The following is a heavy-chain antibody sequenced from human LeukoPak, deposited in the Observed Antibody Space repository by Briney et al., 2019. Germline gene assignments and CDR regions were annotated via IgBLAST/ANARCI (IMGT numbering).Heavy chain of an antibody. CDR3: ARDKPKTYYYDSSGYPILYYYGMDV. J-gene: IGHJ6*02. Sequence: PSETLSLTCTVSGGSISSGDYYWSWIRQPPGKGLEWIGYIYYSGSTYYNPSLKSRVTISVDTSKNQFSLKLSSVTAADTAVYYCARDKPKTYYYDSSGYPILYYYGMDVWGQGTTVTVSS. CDR1: GGSISSGDYY. V-gene: IGHV4-30-4*01. CDR2: IYYSGST. D-gene: IGHD3-22*01.